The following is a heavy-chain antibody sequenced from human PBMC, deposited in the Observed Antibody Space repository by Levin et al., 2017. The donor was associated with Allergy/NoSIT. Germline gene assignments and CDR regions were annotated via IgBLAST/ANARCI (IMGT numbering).Heavy chain of an antibody. CDR2: ISSNGGST. CDR1: GFTFTSYA. V-gene: IGHV3-64D*06. CDR3: VKVGGSCYSAADY. Sequence: GGSLRLSCSASGFTFTSYAMHWVRQAPGKGLEYVSAISSNGGSTYYADSVKGRFTISRDNSKNTLYLQMSSLRAEDTAVYYCVKVGGSCYSAADYWGQGTLVTVSS. D-gene: IGHD2-15*01. J-gene: IGHJ4*02.